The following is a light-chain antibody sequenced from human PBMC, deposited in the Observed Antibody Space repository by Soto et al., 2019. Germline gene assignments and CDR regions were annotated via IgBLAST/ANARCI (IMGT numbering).Light chain of an antibody. Sequence: EIVLTQSPGTLSLSPGERATLSCRASQSVSSSYLAWYQQKPGQAPRLLIYGASGRVTGIPDRFSGSGSGTDFTLTISRLEPEDFAVYYCQQYGSSPGTFGQGTKVEIK. V-gene: IGKV3-20*01. J-gene: IGKJ1*01. CDR1: QSVSSSY. CDR3: QQYGSSPGT. CDR2: GAS.